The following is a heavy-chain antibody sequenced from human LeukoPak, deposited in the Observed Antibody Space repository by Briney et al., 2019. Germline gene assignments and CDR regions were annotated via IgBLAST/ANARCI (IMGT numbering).Heavy chain of an antibody. D-gene: IGHD3-3*01. Sequence: GESLKISCKGSGYSFTSYWIGWVRQMPGKGLEWMGIIYPGDSDTRYSPSFQGQVTISADKSISTAYLQWSSLKASDTAMYYCERRFGAIFGVVPFDYWGQGTLVTVSS. J-gene: IGHJ4*02. V-gene: IGHV5-51*01. CDR1: GYSFTSYW. CDR3: ERRFGAIFGVVPFDY. CDR2: IYPGDSDT.